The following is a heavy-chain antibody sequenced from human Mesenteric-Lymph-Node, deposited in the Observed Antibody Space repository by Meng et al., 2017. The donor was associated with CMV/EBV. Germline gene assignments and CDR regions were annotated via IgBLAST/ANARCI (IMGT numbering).Heavy chain of an antibody. Sequence: SVKVSCKASGGTFRSNALSWVRQAPGQGLEWMGRIIPILGIANYAQKFQGRVTITADKSTSTAYMELSSLRSEDTAVYYCARGTYYDFWSGYPLDGMDVWGQGTTVTVSS. D-gene: IGHD3-3*01. V-gene: IGHV1-69*04. CDR1: GGTFRSNA. CDR3: ARGTYYDFWSGYPLDGMDV. J-gene: IGHJ6*02. CDR2: IIPILGIA.